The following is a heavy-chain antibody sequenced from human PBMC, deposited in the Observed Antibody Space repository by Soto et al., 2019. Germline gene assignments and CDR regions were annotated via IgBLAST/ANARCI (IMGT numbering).Heavy chain of an antibody. Sequence: QVQLVQSGAEVKKPGSSVKVSCKASGGTFSSYAISWVRQAPGQGLEWMGGISPIFGTANYAQKFQGRVTIPADESTSTAYMELRSLRSEDTAVYYCARGEEQQLVRWGWLDPWGQGTLVTVSS. V-gene: IGHV1-69*12. J-gene: IGHJ5*02. D-gene: IGHD6-13*01. CDR3: ARGEEQQLVRWGWLDP. CDR1: GGTFSSYA. CDR2: ISPIFGTA.